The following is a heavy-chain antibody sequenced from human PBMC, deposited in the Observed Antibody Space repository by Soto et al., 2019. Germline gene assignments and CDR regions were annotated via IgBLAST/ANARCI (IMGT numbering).Heavy chain of an antibody. Sequence: PSETLSLTCIVSGVSISSNYWSWIRQPPGQGLEWIGYIHYSGSTNFNPSLKNRVIMSVDTSKNQFSLRLSSVTAADTAVYYCARSYPNTIFGVVPSRGLDVWGQAATVTVSS. CDR1: GVSISSNY. D-gene: IGHD3-3*01. CDR3: ARSYPNTIFGVVPSRGLDV. CDR2: IHYSGST. J-gene: IGHJ6*02. V-gene: IGHV4-59*01.